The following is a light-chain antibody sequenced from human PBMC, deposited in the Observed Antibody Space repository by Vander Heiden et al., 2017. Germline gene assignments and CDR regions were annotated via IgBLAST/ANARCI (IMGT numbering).Light chain of an antibody. CDR3: QQYYSTPYT. CDR1: QIGRCSSNVKNY. J-gene: IGKJ2*01. CDR2: WAS. V-gene: IGKV4-1*01. Sequence: DIVMTQSPDSLAVSLGERATINCKSSQIGRCSSNVKNYLAWYQQKAGQPPKLLIYWASTRESGVPDRFSGSGSGTDFTLTISSLQAEDVAVYYCQQYYSTPYTFGQGTKV.